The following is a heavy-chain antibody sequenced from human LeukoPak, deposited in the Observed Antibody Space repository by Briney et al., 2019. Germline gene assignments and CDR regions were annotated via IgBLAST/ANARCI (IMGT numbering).Heavy chain of an antibody. Sequence: GGSLRLSCAASGFTFSSYAMHGVRQAPGKGLEGVAVISYDGSNKYYADSVKGRFTISRDNSKNTLYLQMNSLRAEDTAVYYCARDRPTYDSSGYYPDYWGQGTLVTVSS. V-gene: IGHV3-30*01. D-gene: IGHD3-22*01. J-gene: IGHJ4*02. CDR2: ISYDGSNK. CDR1: GFTFSSYA. CDR3: ARDRPTYDSSGYYPDY.